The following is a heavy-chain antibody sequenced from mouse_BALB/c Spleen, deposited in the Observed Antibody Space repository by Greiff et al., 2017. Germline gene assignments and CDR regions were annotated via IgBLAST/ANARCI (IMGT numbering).Heavy chain of an antibody. CDR2: ISYSGST. CDR3: ARGDDGYYGFAY. Sequence: DVKLQESGPGLVKPSQSLSLTCTVTGYSITSDYAWNWIRQFPGNKLEWMGYISYSGSTSYNPSLKSRISITRDTSKNQFFLQLNSVTTEDTATYYCARGDDGYYGFAYWGQGTLVTVSA. CDR1: GYSITSDYA. J-gene: IGHJ3*01. V-gene: IGHV3-2*02. D-gene: IGHD2-3*01.